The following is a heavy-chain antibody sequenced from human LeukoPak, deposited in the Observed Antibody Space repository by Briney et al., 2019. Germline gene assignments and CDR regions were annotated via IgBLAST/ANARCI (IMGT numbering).Heavy chain of an antibody. CDR3: ARLYYYDSSGYGAVGY. Sequence: PGGSLRLSCAASGFTFSNYWMSWVRQAPGKGLEWVANIKQDGSEKYYVDSVKGRFTISRDNSKNSLYLQMNSPRAEDTAVYYCARLYYYDSSGYGAVGYWGQGTLVTVSS. CDR2: IKQDGSEK. V-gene: IGHV3-7*01. J-gene: IGHJ4*02. CDR1: GFTFSNYW. D-gene: IGHD3-22*01.